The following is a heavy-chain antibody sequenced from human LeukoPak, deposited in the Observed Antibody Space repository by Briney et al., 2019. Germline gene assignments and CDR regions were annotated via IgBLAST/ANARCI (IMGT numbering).Heavy chain of an antibody. Sequence: SETLSLTCTVSGGSISSYYWSWIRQPPGKGLEWIGYIYYSGSTNYNPSLKSRVTISVDTSMNQFSLKLSSVTAADTAVYYCARIAAAGTLGIFDYWGQGTLVTVSS. D-gene: IGHD6-13*01. CDR2: IYYSGST. V-gene: IGHV4-59*01. J-gene: IGHJ4*02. CDR1: GGSISSYY. CDR3: ARIAAAGTLGIFDY.